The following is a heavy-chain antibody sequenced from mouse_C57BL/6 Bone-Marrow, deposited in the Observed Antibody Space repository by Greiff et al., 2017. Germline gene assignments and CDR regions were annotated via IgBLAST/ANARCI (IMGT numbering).Heavy chain of an antibody. CDR3: ARGFTTVVAKGSWYFDV. CDR2: IDPSDSYT. V-gene: IGHV1-69*01. J-gene: IGHJ1*03. CDR1: GYTFTSYW. D-gene: IGHD1-1*01. Sequence: QVQLQQPGAELVMPGASVKLSCKASGYTFTSYWMHWVKQRPGQGLEWIGEIDPSDSYTNYNQKFKGKSTLTVDKSSSTAYMQLSSLTSEDSAVYYCARGFTTVVAKGSWYFDVWGTGTTVTVSS.